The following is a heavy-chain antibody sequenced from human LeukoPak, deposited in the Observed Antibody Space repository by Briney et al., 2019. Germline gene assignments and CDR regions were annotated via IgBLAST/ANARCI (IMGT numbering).Heavy chain of an antibody. CDR1: GFTFTNAW. Sequence: GGSLRLSCAASGFTFTNAWMTWVRQAPGKGLEWVGRVKTKTDGGTIDYAAPVIGRFTISRDDSKNTLFLQMDGLKIEDTAVYYCTTVSGGGDCYRYWGQGILVTVSS. V-gene: IGHV3-15*01. J-gene: IGHJ4*02. CDR3: TTVSGGGDCYRY. D-gene: IGHD2-21*01. CDR2: VKTKTDGGTI.